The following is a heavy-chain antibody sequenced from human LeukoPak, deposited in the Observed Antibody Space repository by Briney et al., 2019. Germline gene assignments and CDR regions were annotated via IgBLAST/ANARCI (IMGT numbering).Heavy chain of an antibody. CDR1: GGSINSYY. CDR3: ARVTGYMTEDNFDY. J-gene: IGHJ4*02. CDR2: IYYSGST. V-gene: IGHV4-59*01. Sequence: SETLSLTCTVSGGSINSYYWSWIRQPPGKGLEWIGYIYYSGSTNYNPSLKSRVTISVDTSKNQFSLRLSSVTAADTAVYYCARVTGYMTEDNFDYWGQGTLITVSS. D-gene: IGHD6-13*01.